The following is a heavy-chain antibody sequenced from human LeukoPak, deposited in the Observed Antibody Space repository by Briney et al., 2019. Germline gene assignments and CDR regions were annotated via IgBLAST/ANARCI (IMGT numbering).Heavy chain of an antibody. D-gene: IGHD4-17*01. Sequence: SETLSLTCTVSGGSISSGGYYWSWIRQHPGKGLEWIGYIYYSGSTYYNPSLKSRVTISVDTSKNQFSLKLSSVTAADTAAYYCAREAVTTAFDYWGQGTLVTVSS. CDR3: AREAVTTAFDY. V-gene: IGHV4-31*03. J-gene: IGHJ4*02. CDR2: IYYSGST. CDR1: GGSISSGGYY.